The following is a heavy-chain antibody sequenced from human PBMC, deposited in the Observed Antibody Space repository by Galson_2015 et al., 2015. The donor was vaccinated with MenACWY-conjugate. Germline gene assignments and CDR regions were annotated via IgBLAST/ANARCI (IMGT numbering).Heavy chain of an antibody. CDR3: ARLKFGSSTGYFDY. D-gene: IGHD6-6*01. CDR2: INHSGSP. CDR1: GGSFSGYY. V-gene: IGHV4-34*01. Sequence: ETLSLTCAVYGGSFSGYYWSWIRQPPVKGLEWIGEINHSGSPNYSPSLKSRVTISIDTSKNLFSLKLTSVTAADTAVYYCARLKFGSSTGYFDYWGQGTLVTVSS. J-gene: IGHJ4*02.